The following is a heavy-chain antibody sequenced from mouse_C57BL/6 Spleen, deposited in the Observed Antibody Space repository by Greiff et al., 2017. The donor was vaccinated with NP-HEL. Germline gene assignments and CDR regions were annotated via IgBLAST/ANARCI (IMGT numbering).Heavy chain of an antibody. CDR2: INYDGSST. CDR1: GFTFSDYY. Sequence: EVQLVESEGGLVQPGSSMKLSCTASGFTFSDYYMAWVRQVPEKGLEWVANINYDGSSTYYLDSLKSRFIISRDNAKNILYLQMSSLKSEDTATYYCAREGIYGNYPFAYWGQGTLVTVSA. J-gene: IGHJ3*01. V-gene: IGHV5-16*01. D-gene: IGHD2-1*01. CDR3: AREGIYGNYPFAY.